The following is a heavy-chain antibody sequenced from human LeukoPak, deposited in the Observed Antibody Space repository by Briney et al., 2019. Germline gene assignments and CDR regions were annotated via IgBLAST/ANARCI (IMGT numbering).Heavy chain of an antibody. V-gene: IGHV4-34*01. CDR1: GGSFSGYY. CDR3: ARGLSAIVY. J-gene: IGHJ4*02. Sequence: PSETLSLTCAVYGGSFSGYYWSWIRQPPGKGLEWIGEINHSGSTNYNPSLKSRVTISVDTSKNQFSLKLSSVTAADTAVYYCARGLSAIVYWGQGTLVTVSS. CDR2: INHSGST. D-gene: IGHD2-15*01.